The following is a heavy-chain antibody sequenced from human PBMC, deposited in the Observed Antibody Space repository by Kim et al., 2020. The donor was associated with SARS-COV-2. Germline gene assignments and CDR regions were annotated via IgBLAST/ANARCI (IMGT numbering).Heavy chain of an antibody. D-gene: IGHD3-10*01. V-gene: IGHV4-34*01. Sequence: SETLSLTCAVYGGSFSGYYWSWIRQPPGKGLEWIGEINHSGSTNYNPSLKSRVTISVDTSKNQFSLKLSSVTAADTAVYYCARAGRGSSARHPNRYFDYWGQGTLVTVSS. CDR3: ARAGRGSSARHPNRYFDY. CDR1: GGSFSGYY. J-gene: IGHJ4*02. CDR2: INHSGST.